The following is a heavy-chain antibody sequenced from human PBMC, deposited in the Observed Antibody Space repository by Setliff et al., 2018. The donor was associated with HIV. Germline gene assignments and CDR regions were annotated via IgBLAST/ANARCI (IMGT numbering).Heavy chain of an antibody. J-gene: IGHJ4*02. CDR2: NSLTI. Sequence: PGGSLRLSCAASGFTFSSYSMNWVRQAPGKGLEWISYNSLTIYYADSVKGRFSISRDNAKNSLYLQMNSLRAEDTAVYYCARDYYSSGWYDFSDYWGQGTLVTVSS. V-gene: IGHV3-48*04. D-gene: IGHD6-19*01. CDR1: GFTFSSYS. CDR3: ARDYYSSGWYDFSDY.